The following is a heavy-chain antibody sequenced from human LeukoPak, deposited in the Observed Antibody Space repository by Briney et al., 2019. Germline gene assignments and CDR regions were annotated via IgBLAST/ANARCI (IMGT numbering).Heavy chain of an antibody. CDR1: GGSISSGGHY. D-gene: IGHD3-10*01. CDR3: TRDTIMVRGGRFFDY. Sequence: SETLSLTCTVSGGSISSGGHYWSWIRQHPGKGLEWIGQITDSGSTYYNPSLKSHITPSIDTSKNQFSLKLRSVTAADTAVYFCTRDTIMVRGGRFFDYWGQGTLVTVSS. J-gene: IGHJ4*02. V-gene: IGHV4-31*01. CDR2: ITDSGST.